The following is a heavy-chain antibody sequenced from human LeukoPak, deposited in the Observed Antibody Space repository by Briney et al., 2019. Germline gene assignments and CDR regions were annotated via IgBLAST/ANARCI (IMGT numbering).Heavy chain of an antibody. CDR2: ISGSGKTI. CDR1: GFTFSSYS. Sequence: PGGSLRLSCAGSGFTFSSYSMSWVRHAPGKGLEWVSYISGSGKTIYYADSVKGRFTISRDNTENSLYLQMNSLGAEDTAVYYCARDWDVDTAMVTVDYWGQGTLVTVSS. J-gene: IGHJ4*02. CDR3: ARDWDVDTAMVTVDY. V-gene: IGHV3-48*01. D-gene: IGHD5-18*01.